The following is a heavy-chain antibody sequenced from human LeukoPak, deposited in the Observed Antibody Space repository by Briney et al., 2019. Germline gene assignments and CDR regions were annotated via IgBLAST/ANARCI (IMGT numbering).Heavy chain of an antibody. CDR2: IRYHGSHK. V-gene: IGHV3-30*02. Sequence: GGSLRLSCAASGFTFSSYGMHWVRQAPGKGLEWVAFIRYHGSHKYYADSVKGRFTISRDNSKNTLYLQMNSLRAEDTAVYYCAKDHDYGDYYFDYWGQGTLVTVSS. CDR1: GFTFSSYG. J-gene: IGHJ4*02. D-gene: IGHD4-17*01. CDR3: AKDHDYGDYYFDY.